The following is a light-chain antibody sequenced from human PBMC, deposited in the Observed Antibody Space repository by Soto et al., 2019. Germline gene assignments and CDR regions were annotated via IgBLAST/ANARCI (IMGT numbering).Light chain of an antibody. V-gene: IGKV1-8*01. CDR3: QQYYSYPGFT. Sequence: AIRMTQSPSSLSASTGDRVTITCRASQGISSYLAWYQQKPGKAPKLLIYAASTLLSGVPSRFSGSGSGTDFTLTISCLQSEDFATYYCQQYYSYPGFTFGPGTKVDIK. CDR2: AAS. CDR1: QGISSY. J-gene: IGKJ3*01.